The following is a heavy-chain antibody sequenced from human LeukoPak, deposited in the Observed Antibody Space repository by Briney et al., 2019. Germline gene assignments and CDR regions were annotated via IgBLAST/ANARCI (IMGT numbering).Heavy chain of an antibody. CDR1: GGTFSSYS. J-gene: IGHJ4*02. CDR2: ISSSSSYI. D-gene: IGHD3-10*01. V-gene: IGHV3-21*01. Sequence: SCKASGGTFSSYSMNWVRQAPGKGLEWVSSISSSSSYIYYADSVKGRFTIPRDNAKNSLYLQMNSLRAEDTAVYYCARIRGGRYFDYWGQGTLVTVSS. CDR3: ARIRGGRYFDY.